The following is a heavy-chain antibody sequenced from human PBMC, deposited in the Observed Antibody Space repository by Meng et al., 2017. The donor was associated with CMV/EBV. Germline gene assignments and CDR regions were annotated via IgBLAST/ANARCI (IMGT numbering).Heavy chain of an antibody. Sequence: QVQRVPSWAVVKKPGASVKVTCKASGSTFSAYYMHWGRQAPGQGLEWMGWINPNSGGTNYAQKFQGRITMTRDTSISTAYMELSRLRSDDTAVYYCARNQPSRGWSHEDYWGQGTLVTVSS. V-gene: IGHV1-2*02. J-gene: IGHJ4*02. D-gene: IGHD2-15*01. CDR1: GSTFSAYY. CDR2: INPNSGGT. CDR3: ARNQPSRGWSHEDY.